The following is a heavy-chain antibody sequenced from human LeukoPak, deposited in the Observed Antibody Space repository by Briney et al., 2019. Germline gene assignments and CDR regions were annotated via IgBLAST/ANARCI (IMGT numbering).Heavy chain of an antibody. CDR3: AREAVAGTVDWFDP. CDR1: GYTXTGYY. V-gene: IGHV1-2*02. CDR2: INPNSGGT. Sequence: GASVKVSCKASGYTXTGYYMHWVRQAPGQGLEWMGWINPNSGGTNYAQKFQGRVTMTRDTSISTAYMELSRLRSDDTAVYYCAREAVAGTVDWFDPWGQGTLVTVSS. J-gene: IGHJ5*02. D-gene: IGHD6-19*01.